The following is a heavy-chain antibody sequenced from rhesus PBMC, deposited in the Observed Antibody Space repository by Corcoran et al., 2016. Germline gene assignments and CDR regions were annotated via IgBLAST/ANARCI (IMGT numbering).Heavy chain of an antibody. V-gene: IGHV4-80*01. CDR2: INGNSGNP. CDR1: GASISSSW. Sequence: QVQLQESGPGLVKPLETLSLTCAVSGASISSSWWTWLRQPPGKGREWIGEINGNSGNPYYNSSLQSRVTISKDASKNQFSLTVKSVTAADPALYYCAYGSIPYVWDSWGQGVVVTVSS. J-gene: IGHJ6*01. CDR3: AYGSIPYVWDS. D-gene: IGHD4-29*01.